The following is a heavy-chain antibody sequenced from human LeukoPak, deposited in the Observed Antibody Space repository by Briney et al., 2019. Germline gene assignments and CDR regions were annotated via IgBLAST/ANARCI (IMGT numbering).Heavy chain of an antibody. J-gene: IGHJ4*02. CDR2: ISYDGNAK. D-gene: IGHD1-26*01. CDR1: GFTFSSYS. Sequence: PGGSLRLSCAASGFTFSSYSMNWVRQAPGKGLEWVTVISYDGNAKYYADSVKGRFTISRDNSKSTLYLQMNSLRAEDTAVYYCARDLNYSGNHGPGSYWGQGTLVTVSS. V-gene: IGHV3-30*03. CDR3: ARDLNYSGNHGPGSY.